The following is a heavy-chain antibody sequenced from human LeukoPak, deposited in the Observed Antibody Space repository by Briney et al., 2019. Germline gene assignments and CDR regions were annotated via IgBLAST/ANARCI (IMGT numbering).Heavy chain of an antibody. D-gene: IGHD3-10*01. Sequence: SETLSLTCTVSGGSISSGDYYWSWIRQPPGKGLEWIGYIFHSGSTYYNPSLKSRVTISVDRSKNQFSLKLSSVTAADTAVYYCARERHYTMDVWGQGTTVTVSS. V-gene: IGHV4-30-2*01. J-gene: IGHJ6*02. CDR1: GGSISSGDYY. CDR3: ARERHYTMDV. CDR2: IFHSGST.